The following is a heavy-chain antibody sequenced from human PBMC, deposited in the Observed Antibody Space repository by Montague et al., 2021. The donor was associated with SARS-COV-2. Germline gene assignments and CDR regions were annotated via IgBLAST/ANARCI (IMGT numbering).Heavy chain of an antibody. J-gene: IGHJ4*02. V-gene: IGHV6-1*01. CDR2: TYHRSKRNN. CDR3: ARIPVGSKYYFDF. Sequence: CAISGDSVSSNDDTCNWDRQTPSRGFQWLGRTYHRSKRNNDYAESVKSRITIDPDTSKHQFSLHLNSVTPEDTAVYYCARIPVGSKYYFDFWGQGTLVTVSS. D-gene: IGHD2-2*01. CDR1: GDSVSSNDDT.